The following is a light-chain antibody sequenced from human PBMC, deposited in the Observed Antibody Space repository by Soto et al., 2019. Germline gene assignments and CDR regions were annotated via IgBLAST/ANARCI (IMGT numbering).Light chain of an antibody. Sequence: DIQMTQSPSTLSASVGDRVTITCRASQSIFVWLAWYQQRPGTAPRLLIYEASSLQSRVPSRFSGSGSGTEFTLTISSLQPDDSATYYCQQYNSYSYTFGQGTKLEIK. V-gene: IGKV1-5*01. J-gene: IGKJ2*01. CDR3: QQYNSYSYT. CDR2: EAS. CDR1: QSIFVW.